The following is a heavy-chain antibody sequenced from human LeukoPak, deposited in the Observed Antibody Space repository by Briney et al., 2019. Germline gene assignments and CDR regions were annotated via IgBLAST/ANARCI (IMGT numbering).Heavy chain of an antibody. V-gene: IGHV1-18*01. CDR2: ISAYNGNT. D-gene: IGHD2-15*01. CDR3: ARDGGYRSGGSCPDNWFDP. J-gene: IGHJ5*02. CDR1: GYTFTSYG. Sequence: ASVKVSRKASGYTFTSYGISWVRQAPGQGLEWMGWISAYNGNTNYAQKLQGRVTMTTDTSTSTAYMELRSLRSDDTAVYYCARDGGYRSGGSCPDNWFDPWGQGTLVTVSS.